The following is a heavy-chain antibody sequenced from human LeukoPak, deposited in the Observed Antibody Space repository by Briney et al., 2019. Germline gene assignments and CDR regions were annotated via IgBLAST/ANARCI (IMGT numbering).Heavy chain of an antibody. J-gene: IGHJ5*02. CDR1: VSAFSHHY. Sequence: ASVRVSSTASVSAFSHHYVQWVRQSPRHRLEWMGWINPITGATNFAQKFQARVTMTRDTSTSTAYIELSRLRSDATAVYDCATGGDARWLRNNVSWFDPWGQGTPVTVSS. CDR2: INPITGAT. V-gene: IGHV1-2*02. CDR3: ATGGDARWLRNNVSWFDP. D-gene: IGHD5-12*01.